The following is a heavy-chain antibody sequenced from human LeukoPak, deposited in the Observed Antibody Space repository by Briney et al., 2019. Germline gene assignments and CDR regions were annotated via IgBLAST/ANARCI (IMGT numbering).Heavy chain of an antibody. J-gene: IGHJ4*02. Sequence: GGSLRLSCAASGFSFSVYEMHWVRQAPGKGLEWISDISSSGTTTYYADSVKGRFTISRDNAKNSLYLQMNSLRAEDTAVYYCTTLTVATSFDYWGQGTLVTVSS. CDR3: TTLTVATSFDY. V-gene: IGHV3-48*03. CDR2: ISSSGTTT. CDR1: GFSFSVYE. D-gene: IGHD5-12*01.